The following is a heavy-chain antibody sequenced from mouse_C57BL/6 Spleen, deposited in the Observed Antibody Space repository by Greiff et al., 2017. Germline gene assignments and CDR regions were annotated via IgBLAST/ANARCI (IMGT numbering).Heavy chain of an antibody. D-gene: IGHD2-5*01. CDR1: GFTFSDYG. J-gene: IGHJ4*01. CDR3: ARHYSNQRYAMDY. V-gene: IGHV5-17*01. CDR2: ISSGSSTI. Sequence: EVQLVESGGGLVKPGGSLKLSCAASGFTFSDYGMHWVRQAPEKGLEWVAYISSGSSTIYYADTVKGRFTISRDNAKNTLVLQMTSLRSEDTAMYYCARHYSNQRYAMDYWGQGTSVTVSS.